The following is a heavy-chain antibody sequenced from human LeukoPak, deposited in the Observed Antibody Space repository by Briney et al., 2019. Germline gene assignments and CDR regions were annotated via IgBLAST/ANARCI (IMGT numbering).Heavy chain of an antibody. CDR3: ARDPSSSQFL. J-gene: IGHJ4*02. CDR1: GFTVSNNY. D-gene: IGHD6-13*01. CDR2: IYSGGST. Sequence: GGPLRLSCAASGFTVSNNYMCWVRQAPGKGLEWVSVIYSGGSTLYADSVKGRFTISRDNSENTLYLQMNSLRADDTAMYYCARDPSSSQFLWGQGTLVTVSS. V-gene: IGHV3-53*01.